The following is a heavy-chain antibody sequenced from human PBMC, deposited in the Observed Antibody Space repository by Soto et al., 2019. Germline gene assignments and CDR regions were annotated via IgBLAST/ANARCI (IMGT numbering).Heavy chain of an antibody. J-gene: IGHJ4*02. Sequence: GGSLRLSCAASGFTFSSYWMSWVRQAPGKGLEWVANIKQDGSEKYYVDSVKGRFTISRDNAKNSLYLQMNSLRAEDTAVYYCARNPGSHKYYYDSSGYYYYFDYWGQGTLVTVSS. CDR3: ARNPGSHKYYYDSSGYYYYFDY. CDR2: IKQDGSEK. V-gene: IGHV3-7*01. CDR1: GFTFSSYW. D-gene: IGHD3-22*01.